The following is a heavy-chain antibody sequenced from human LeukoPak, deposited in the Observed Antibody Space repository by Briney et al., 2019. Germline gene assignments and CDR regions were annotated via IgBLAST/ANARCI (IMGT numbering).Heavy chain of an antibody. D-gene: IGHD5-24*01. J-gene: IGHJ4*02. V-gene: IGHV3-30*18. CDR1: GFTFSSYG. Sequence: GGSLRLSCAASGFTFSSYGMHWVRQAPGKGLEWVAVISYDGSNKYYADSVKGRFTISRDNSKNTLYLQMNSLRAEDTAVYYCAKDREMRDGYNPLDYWGQGTLVTVSS. CDR2: ISYDGSNK. CDR3: AKDREMRDGYNPLDY.